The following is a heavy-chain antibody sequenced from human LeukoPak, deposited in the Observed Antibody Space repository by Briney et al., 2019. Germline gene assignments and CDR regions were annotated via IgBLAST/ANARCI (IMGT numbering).Heavy chain of an antibody. J-gene: IGHJ4*02. CDR3: ARANTNGYTYGNFDY. CDR1: GFTFSVYS. CDR2: ISSGSTYI. D-gene: IGHD5-18*01. V-gene: IGHV3-21*01. Sequence: GGSLRLSCAASGFTFSVYSVDGVRQAPGKGLEWVSSISSGSTYIYYADSVKGRFTISRDDARGSLFLQMNSLRAEDTAVYYCARANTNGYTYGNFDYWGQGALVTVSS.